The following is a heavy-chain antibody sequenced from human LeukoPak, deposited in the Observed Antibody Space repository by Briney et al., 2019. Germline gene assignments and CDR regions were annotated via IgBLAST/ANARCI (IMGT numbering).Heavy chain of an antibody. Sequence: ASVKVSCKASGYTFTSYDINWVRQATGQGLEWMGWMNPNSGNTGYAQKFQGRVTMTRNTSISTVYMELNSLRSEDTAMYYCATGLRLSDSGGYVIDYWGQGTLVTVSS. CDR1: GYTFTSYD. J-gene: IGHJ4*02. D-gene: IGHD3-22*01. CDR3: ATGLRLSDSGGYVIDY. CDR2: MNPNSGNT. V-gene: IGHV1-8*01.